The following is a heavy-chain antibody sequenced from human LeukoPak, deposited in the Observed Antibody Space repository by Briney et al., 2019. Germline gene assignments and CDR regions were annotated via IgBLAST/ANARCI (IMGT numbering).Heavy chain of an antibody. Sequence: QPGGSLRLSCEVSRFTFSNFWMSWVRQAPGKGLEWVANIKQDGSDQFYVDSVKGRFTITRDNAKNSLFLQMNSLRAEDTAVYYCARPRATSCCSMDVWGKGTTVTVAS. CDR3: ARPRATSCCSMDV. J-gene: IGHJ6*03. D-gene: IGHD2-2*01. V-gene: IGHV3-7*01. CDR1: RFTFSNFW. CDR2: IKQDGSDQ.